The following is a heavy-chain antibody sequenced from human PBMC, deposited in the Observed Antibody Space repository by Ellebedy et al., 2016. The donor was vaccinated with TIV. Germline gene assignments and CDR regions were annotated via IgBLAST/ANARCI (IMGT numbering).Heavy chain of an antibody. V-gene: IGHV1-2*02. J-gene: IGHJ3*01. CDR1: RYPFNDYY. D-gene: IGHD2-21*01. CDR3: AALTMVIVGSFTYDV. CDR2: ISPSSGAT. Sequence: ASVKVSXKASRYPFNDYYVHWVRQAPGQGLQYMGWISPSSGATNYAQTFQGRVTMTRDTSINTAFMELNSLTSGDTAVYYCAALTMVIVGSFTYDVWGQGTSVIVSS.